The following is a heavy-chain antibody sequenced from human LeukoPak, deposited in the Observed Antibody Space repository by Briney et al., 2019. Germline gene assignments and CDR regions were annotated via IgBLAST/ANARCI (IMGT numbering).Heavy chain of an antibody. CDR3: ARGQWRGDM. CDR1: GFTFSDYY. V-gene: IGHV3-11*04. Sequence: PGGSLRLSCAASGFTFSDYYMSWIRQAPGKGLEWVSYISNGGNTIYYADSVKVRFTISRDNAENSLYLQMNSLRAEDTAMYYCARGQWRGDMWGQGTMVTVSS. J-gene: IGHJ3*02. CDR2: ISNGGNTI. D-gene: IGHD6-19*01.